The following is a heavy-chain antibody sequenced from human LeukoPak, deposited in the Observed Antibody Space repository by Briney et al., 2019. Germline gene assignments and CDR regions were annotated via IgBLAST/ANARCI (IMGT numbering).Heavy chain of an antibody. D-gene: IGHD1-1*01. CDR1: GYTFTSYY. CDR3: ARAHRQLERLGRYYFDY. J-gene: IGHJ4*02. CDR2: INPSGGST. Sequence: GASVKVSCKPSGYTFTSYYMHWVRQAPGQGLEWMGIINPSGGSTSYAQKFQGRVTMTRDMSTSTAYMELSSLRSEDTAVYYCARAHRQLERLGRYYFDYWGQGTLVTVSS. V-gene: IGHV1-46*01.